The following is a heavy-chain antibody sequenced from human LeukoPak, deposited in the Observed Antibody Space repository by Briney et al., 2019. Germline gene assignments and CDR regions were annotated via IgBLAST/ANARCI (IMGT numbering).Heavy chain of an antibody. CDR3: ARGASYDFWSGYYFDT. CDR1: GYTFSGYY. J-gene: IGHJ4*02. CDR2: INPNSGGT. V-gene: IGHV1-2*02. D-gene: IGHD3-3*01. Sequence: RASVKFSCKASGYTFSGYYMRWVRQAPGRGLEWMGWINPNSGGTNYAQKFQGRVTMTRDTSISTAYMELSRLRSDDTAVYYCARGASYDFWSGYYFDTWGQGTLVTVSS.